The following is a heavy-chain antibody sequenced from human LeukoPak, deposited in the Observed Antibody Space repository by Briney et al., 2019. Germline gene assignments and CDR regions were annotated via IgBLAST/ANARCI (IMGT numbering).Heavy chain of an antibody. CDR2: ISSSSSYI. V-gene: IGHV3-21*01. CDR3: ARTRFLEWYGDFNWFDP. CDR1: GFTFSSYS. J-gene: IGHJ5*02. D-gene: IGHD3-3*01. Sequence: GGSLRVSCAASGFTFSSYSLNWVRQAPRKGLEWVSAISSSSSYIYYADSVKGRFTISRDNAKNSLYLQMNSLRAEDTAVYYRARTRFLEWYGDFNWFDPWGQGTLVTVSS.